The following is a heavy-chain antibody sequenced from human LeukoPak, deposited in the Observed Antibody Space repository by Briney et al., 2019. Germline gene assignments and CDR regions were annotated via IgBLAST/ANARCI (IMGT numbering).Heavy chain of an antibody. CDR1: GGSISNYY. Sequence: PSETLSLTCSVSGGSISNYYWTWLRQPAGKGLEWIGRIYASGSTNYNPSLKSRVTISMDKSKNHFSLNLKSVTAADTAFYYCARDFYGDDGHHPFDYWGQGIQVTVSS. D-gene: IGHD2/OR15-2a*01. CDR3: ARDFYGDDGHHPFDY. J-gene: IGHJ4*02. CDR2: IYASGST. V-gene: IGHV4-4*07.